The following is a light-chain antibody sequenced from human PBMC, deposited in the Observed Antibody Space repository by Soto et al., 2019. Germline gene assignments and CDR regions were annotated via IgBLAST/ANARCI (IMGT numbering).Light chain of an antibody. CDR1: QSVSSSY. Sequence: EIVLTQSPGTLSLSPGERATLSCRASQSVSSSYLAWYQQKPGQAPRLLIYGASSRATGIPDRFSGSGSGTDFTLTIIRLEPEDFAGYYCQQYGSSPGTFGQGTKLEIK. V-gene: IGKV3-20*01. CDR3: QQYGSSPGT. CDR2: GAS. J-gene: IGKJ2*01.